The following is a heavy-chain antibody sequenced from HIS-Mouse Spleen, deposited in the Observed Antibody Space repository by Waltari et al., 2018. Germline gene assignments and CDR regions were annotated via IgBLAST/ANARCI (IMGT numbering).Heavy chain of an antibody. Sequence: QVQLQESGPGLVKPSETLSLTCTVSGCSISSYYWSWIRQPPGMGLEWIGYIYYSGSTNYNPSLKSRVTISVDTSKNQFSLKLSSVTAADTAVYYCARHGDIVVVPAATPGAFDYWGQGTLVTVSS. CDR2: IYYSGST. CDR3: ARHGDIVVVPAATPGAFDY. J-gene: IGHJ4*02. CDR1: GCSISSYY. D-gene: IGHD2-2*01. V-gene: IGHV4-59*08.